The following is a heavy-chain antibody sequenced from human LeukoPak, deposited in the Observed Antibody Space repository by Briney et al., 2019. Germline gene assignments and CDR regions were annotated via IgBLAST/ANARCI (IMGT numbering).Heavy chain of an antibody. D-gene: IGHD2-21*01. J-gene: IGHJ5*02. Sequence: PSETLSLTCAVYGGSFSGYYWSWIRQPPGKGLEWIGEINHSGSTNYNPSLKSRVTISVDTSKNQFSLKLSSVTAADTAVYYCARDSRPYNWFDPWGQGTLVTVSS. CDR2: INHSGST. V-gene: IGHV4-34*01. CDR1: GGSFSGYY. CDR3: ARDSRPYNWFDP.